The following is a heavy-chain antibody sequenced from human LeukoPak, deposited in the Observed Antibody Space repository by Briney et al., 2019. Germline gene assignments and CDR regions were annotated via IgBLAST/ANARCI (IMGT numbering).Heavy chain of an antibody. J-gene: IGHJ6*02. CDR1: GYTFTNYV. Sequence: ASVKVSCKASGYTFTNYVFSWVRQAPGQGLEWMGWISVYNGNTNYAQNLQGRVTMTTDTSTTTAYMELRSLRSDDTAVYYCARDLAAAAPRYYGMDVWGQGTTVTVSS. D-gene: IGHD6-13*01. CDR3: ARDLAAAAPRYYGMDV. CDR2: ISVYNGNT. V-gene: IGHV1-18*01.